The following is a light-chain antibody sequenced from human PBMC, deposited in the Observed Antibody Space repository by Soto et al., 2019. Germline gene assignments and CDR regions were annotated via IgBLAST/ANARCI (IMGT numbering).Light chain of an antibody. CDR3: CSYAGSYTYV. J-gene: IGLJ1*01. V-gene: IGLV2-11*01. Sequence: QSALTQPRSVSGSPGQSVTISCTGPSSDVDDYNSVSWYQQHPDKAPKFIIYDVSKRPSGVPDRFSGSKSGKTASLTISGRHAEDEGDYYCCSYAGSYTYVFGGGTKLTVL. CDR1: SSDVDDYNS. CDR2: DVS.